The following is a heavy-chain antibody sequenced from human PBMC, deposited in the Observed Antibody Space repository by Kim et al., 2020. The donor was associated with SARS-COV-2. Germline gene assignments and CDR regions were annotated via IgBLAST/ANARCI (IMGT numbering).Heavy chain of an antibody. CDR3: ARATSIAALTHYYYYMDV. CDR1: GFTFSSYE. J-gene: IGHJ6*03. Sequence: GGSLRLSCAASGFTFSSYEMNWVRQAPGKGLEWVSYISSSGSTIYYADSVKGRFTISRDNAKNSLYLQMNSLRAEDTAVYYCARATSIAALTHYYYYMDVWGKGTTVTVSS. V-gene: IGHV3-48*03. CDR2: ISSSGSTI. D-gene: IGHD6-6*01.